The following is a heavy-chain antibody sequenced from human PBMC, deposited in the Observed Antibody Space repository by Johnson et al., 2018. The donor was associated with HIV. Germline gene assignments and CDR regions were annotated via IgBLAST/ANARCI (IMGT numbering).Heavy chain of an antibody. J-gene: IGHJ3*02. CDR2: ISYDGGNE. CDR1: GFTFSSYP. CDR3: SRDRVITFGGVIGRGAFDI. D-gene: IGHD3-16*02. Sequence: QVQLVESGGGVVQPEMSLRLACAASGFTFSSYPMHWVRQAPGKGLEWVAVISYDGGNEYYADSVKGRFTISRANSKNTLYLQMNSLRAEDTAGYYCSRDRVITFGGVIGRGAFDIWGQGTMVTVSS. V-gene: IGHV3-30*04.